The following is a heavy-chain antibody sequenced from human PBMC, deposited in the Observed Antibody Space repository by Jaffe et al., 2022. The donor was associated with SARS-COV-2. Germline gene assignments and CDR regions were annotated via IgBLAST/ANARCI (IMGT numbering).Heavy chain of an antibody. CDR3: ARVRFGYYDSTDYIPRRDF. CDR2: ISYDGINK. V-gene: IGHV3-30*04. Sequence: QVQLVESGGGVVQPGRSLRLSCAASGFTFSNYSMHWVRQAPGKGLEWVALISYDGINKYYVDSVRGRFTISRDNSKNTLFLQMNFLSSEDTAVYYCARVRFGYYDSTDYIPRRDFWGQGTLVTVSS. D-gene: IGHD3-22*01. CDR1: GFTFSNYS. J-gene: IGHJ4*02.